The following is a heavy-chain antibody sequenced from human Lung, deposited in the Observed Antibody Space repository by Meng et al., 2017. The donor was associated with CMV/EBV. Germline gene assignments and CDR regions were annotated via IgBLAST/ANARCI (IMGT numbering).Heavy chain of an antibody. CDR3: ARRVAIIGTTPFDY. J-gene: IGHJ4*02. Sequence: SGFTFSSDWIHWVRQAPGKGLVWVSRVNGDGSSTSYADSVKGRFTISRDNAKNTVYLQMNSLRAEDTGVYYCARRVAIIGTTPFDYWGQGTLVTVSS. CDR1: GFTFSSDW. D-gene: IGHD1-20*01. CDR2: VNGDGSST. V-gene: IGHV3-74*01.